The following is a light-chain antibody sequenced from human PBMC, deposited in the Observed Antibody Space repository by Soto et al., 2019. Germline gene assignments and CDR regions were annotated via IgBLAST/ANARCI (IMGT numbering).Light chain of an antibody. Sequence: EIVLTQSPGTLSLSPGERATLSCRARQSVSSSYFAWYQQKPGQAPRLLIYGASVRATGIPDRFSGSGSGTDFTVTISSLEPEDFGVYYCQQYGRSPYTFGQGTRLEIQ. CDR1: QSVSSSY. CDR2: GAS. CDR3: QQYGRSPYT. J-gene: IGKJ2*01. V-gene: IGKV3-20*01.